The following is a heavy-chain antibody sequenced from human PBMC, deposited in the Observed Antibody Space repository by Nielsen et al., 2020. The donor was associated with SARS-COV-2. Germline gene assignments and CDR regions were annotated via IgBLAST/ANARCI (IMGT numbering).Heavy chain of an antibody. V-gene: IGHV4-59*01. Sequence: WIRQPPGKGLEWIGYTYYSGSTNYNPSLKSRVTISVDTSKNQFSLKLSSVTAADTAVYYCARMATVETYYYGSGSYLPRPRDAFDIWGQGTMVTVSS. J-gene: IGHJ3*02. CDR2: TYYSGST. D-gene: IGHD3-10*01. CDR3: ARMATVETYYYGSGSYLPRPRDAFDI.